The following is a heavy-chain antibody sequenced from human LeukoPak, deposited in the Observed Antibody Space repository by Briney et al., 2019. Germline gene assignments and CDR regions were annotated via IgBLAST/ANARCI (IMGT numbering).Heavy chain of an antibody. J-gene: IGHJ4*02. V-gene: IGHV4-34*01. CDR1: GGSFSGYY. D-gene: IGHD3-22*01. CDR2: INHSGST. CDR3: ARGPTLYDYDSSGYWVY. Sequence: SETLSLTCAVYGGSFSGYYWSWIRQPPGKGLEWIGEINHSGSTNYNPSLKSQVAMSLDTSKNQFSLKLSSVTAADTAVYYCARGPTLYDYDSSGYWVYWGQGTLVTVSS.